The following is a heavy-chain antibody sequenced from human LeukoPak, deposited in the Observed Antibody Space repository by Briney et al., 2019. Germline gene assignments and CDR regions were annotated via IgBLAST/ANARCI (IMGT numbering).Heavy chain of an antibody. J-gene: IGHJ3*02. CDR3: AKRQRDSIGYYLGAFDM. D-gene: IGHD3-22*01. CDR2: IYASGSAT. Sequence: GGSLRLSCGASGFTFSSYAMTWVRQAPGKGLEWVSGIYASGSATHYADTVKGQFTISRDNSKNTLYLQMNSLRAEDTAVYYYAKRQRDSIGYYLGAFDMWGQGTMVTVSS. CDR1: GFTFSSYA. V-gene: IGHV3-23*01.